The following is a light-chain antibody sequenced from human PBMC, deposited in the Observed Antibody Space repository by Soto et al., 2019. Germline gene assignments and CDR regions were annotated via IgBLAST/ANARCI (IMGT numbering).Light chain of an antibody. CDR1: DSDIGYYDY. J-gene: IGLJ2*01. Sequence: QSALTQPASVSGSPGQSITISCSGTDSDIGYYDYVSWYQQHPGKAPKLIISEVSDRPSGVSNRFSGSKSDNTASLTISGLQPEDEADYYCSSYTSSDTVVFGGGTKLTVL. CDR3: SSYTSSDTVV. V-gene: IGLV2-14*01. CDR2: EVS.